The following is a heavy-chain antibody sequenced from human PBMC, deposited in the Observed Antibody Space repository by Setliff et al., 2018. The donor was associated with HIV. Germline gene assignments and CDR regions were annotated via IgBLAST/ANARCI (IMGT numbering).Heavy chain of an antibody. CDR3: AREYDSWSGYLDYFDY. Sequence: GASVKVSCKASAYPFTSYGITWVRQAPGQGLQWMGWISTYNGNTNYAQKFQGRVTMTTDTSTSTVYMELRSLRSDDTAVYYCAREYDSWSGYLDYFDYWGQGTLVTVSS. V-gene: IGHV1-18*01. CDR1: AYPFTSYG. D-gene: IGHD3-3*01. CDR2: ISTYNGNT. J-gene: IGHJ4*02.